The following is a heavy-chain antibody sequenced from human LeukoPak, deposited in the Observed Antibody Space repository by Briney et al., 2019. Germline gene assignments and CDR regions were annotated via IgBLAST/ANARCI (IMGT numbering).Heavy chain of an antibody. J-gene: IGHJ4*02. D-gene: IGHD6-19*01. Sequence: GGSLRLSCAASGFSFSSYWMSWVRQAPEKGLEWVANIKQDGSEKYYVDSVKGRFTISRDNARNSLFLQMNSLRAEDTAVYYCTRDIAVAGTLDYWGQGTLVTVSS. CDR2: IKQDGSEK. CDR3: TRDIAVAGTLDY. CDR1: GFSFSSYW. V-gene: IGHV3-7*01.